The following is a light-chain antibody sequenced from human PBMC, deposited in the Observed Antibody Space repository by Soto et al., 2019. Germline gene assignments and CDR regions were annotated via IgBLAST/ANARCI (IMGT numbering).Light chain of an antibody. CDR1: HTISSSY. J-gene: IGKJ1*01. CDR3: QQYVTSSHRT. CDR2: GIS. Sequence: EIVLTQSPGTLSLSPGERATLSCRASHTISSSYLAWYQQKPGRAPRLLMYGISRRATGIPDRFSGSGSGTDFTLTITRLEPEDFAVYYCQQYVTSSHRTFGQGTKVEIK. V-gene: IGKV3-20*01.